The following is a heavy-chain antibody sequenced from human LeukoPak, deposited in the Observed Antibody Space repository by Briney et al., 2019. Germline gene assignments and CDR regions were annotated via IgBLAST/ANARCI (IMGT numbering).Heavy chain of an antibody. D-gene: IGHD3-3*01. Sequence: ASVTVSCMASGYTFTGYYMHGVRQAPGQGLDGMGRINPNSGSTNYAQKFQGRGTMTRDTSISTAYMELSRLRSDDTAVYYCARVPPAEVRFLEWLSNYYYGMDVWGQGTTVTVSS. CDR1: GYTFTGYY. V-gene: IGHV1-2*06. CDR3: ARVPPAEVRFLEWLSNYYYGMDV. J-gene: IGHJ6*02. CDR2: INPNSGST.